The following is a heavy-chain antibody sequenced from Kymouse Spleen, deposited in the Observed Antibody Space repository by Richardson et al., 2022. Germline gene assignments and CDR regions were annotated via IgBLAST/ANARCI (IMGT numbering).Heavy chain of an antibody. CDR2: IWYDGSNK. CDR3: ARDGSGYDWGFDY. V-gene: IGHV3-33*01. CDR1: GFTFSSYG. J-gene: IGHJ4*02. Sequence: QVQLVESGGGVVQPGRSLRLSCAASGFTFSSYGMHWVRQAPGKGLEWVAVIWYDGSNKYYADSVKGRFTISRDNSKNTLYLQMNSLRAEDTAVYYCARDGSGYDWGFDYWGQGTLVTVSS. D-gene: IGHD5-12*01.